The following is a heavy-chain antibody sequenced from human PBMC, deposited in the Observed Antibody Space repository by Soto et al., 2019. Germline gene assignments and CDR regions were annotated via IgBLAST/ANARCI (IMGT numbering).Heavy chain of an antibody. V-gene: IGHV4-31*03. D-gene: IGHD4-17*01. J-gene: IGHJ6*03. CDR2: IYYSGST. Sequence: QVQLQESGPGLVKPSQTLSLTCTVSGGSISSGGYYWSWIRQHPGKGLEWIGYIYYSGSTYYNPALKRRVTISVDTSNNLFSPKLSSVTAADTAVYYCARGAGGDYGDYIYYYCYRDVWVEETTVTVSS. CDR1: GGSISSGGYY. CDR3: ARGAGGDYGDYIYYYCYRDV.